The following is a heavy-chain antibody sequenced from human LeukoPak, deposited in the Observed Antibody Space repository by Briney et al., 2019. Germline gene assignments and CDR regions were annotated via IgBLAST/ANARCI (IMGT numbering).Heavy chain of an antibody. CDR2: ILYDGTYK. CDR3: AKEGSGKTYFDS. J-gene: IGHJ4*02. V-gene: IGHV3-30*18. Sequence: GGSLRLSCAASGFTFSSYGMPWVRQAPGKGLEWVAVILYDGTYKHYADFVKGRFTISRDNSKKTVFLQMHSLRGEDTAVYYCAKEGSGKTYFDSWGQGTQVIVSS. D-gene: IGHD2-21*01. CDR1: GFTFSSYG.